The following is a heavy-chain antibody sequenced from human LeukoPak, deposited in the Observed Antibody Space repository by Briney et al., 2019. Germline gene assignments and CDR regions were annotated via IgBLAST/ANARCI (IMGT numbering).Heavy chain of an antibody. CDR3: ARDGLYATTGTTDAFDI. D-gene: IGHD1-1*01. Sequence: SETLSLTCAVSGGSISSSNWWSWVRQPPGKGLDWIGEIYHSGSTNYHPSLKSRVTISVDKSKNQFSLNLSSVTAADTAVYYCARDGLYATTGTTDAFDIWGQGTMVTVSS. J-gene: IGHJ3*02. CDR1: GGSISSSNW. CDR2: IYHSGST. V-gene: IGHV4-4*02.